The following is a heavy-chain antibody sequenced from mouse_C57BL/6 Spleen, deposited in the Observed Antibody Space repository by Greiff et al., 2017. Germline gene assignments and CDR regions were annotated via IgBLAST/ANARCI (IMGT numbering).Heavy chain of an antibody. Sequence: QVQLKESGAELVKPGASVKMSCKASGYTFTSYWITWVKQRPGQGLEWIGDIYPGSGSTNYNEKFKSKATLTVDTSSSTAYMQLSSLTSEDSAVYYCARGGYDGAWFAYWGQGTLVTVAA. CDR2: IYPGSGST. D-gene: IGHD2-2*01. V-gene: IGHV1-55*01. J-gene: IGHJ3*01. CDR3: ARGGYDGAWFAY. CDR1: GYTFTSYW.